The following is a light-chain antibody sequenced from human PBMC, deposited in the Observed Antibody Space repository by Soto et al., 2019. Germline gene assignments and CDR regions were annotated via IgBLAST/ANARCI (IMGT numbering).Light chain of an antibody. Sequence: DIQMTQSPSSVSASLGDRVTLAVRASQGISRWLAWYQQKPGQAPKLLIYEASILQSGVPSRFSGSGSGTDFTLTINSLQPEDFATYYCQQTNAFPITFGQGTRLEIK. J-gene: IGKJ5*01. CDR2: EAS. CDR1: QGISRW. CDR3: QQTNAFPIT. V-gene: IGKV1D-12*01.